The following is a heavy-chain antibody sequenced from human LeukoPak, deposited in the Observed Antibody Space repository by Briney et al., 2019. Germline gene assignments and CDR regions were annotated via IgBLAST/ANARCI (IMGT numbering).Heavy chain of an antibody. CDR2: IKQDGSKK. CDR3: ASQPAAADVDY. D-gene: IGHD2-2*01. CDR1: GFTFSSYW. J-gene: IGHJ4*02. Sequence: GALRLSCAASGFTFSSYWMTWVRQAPGKGREWVANIKQDGSKKTYVDSVKGRFTISRDNAKNSLYLQMNSLRADDTGVYYCASQPAAADVDYWGQGTLVTVSS. V-gene: IGHV3-7*03.